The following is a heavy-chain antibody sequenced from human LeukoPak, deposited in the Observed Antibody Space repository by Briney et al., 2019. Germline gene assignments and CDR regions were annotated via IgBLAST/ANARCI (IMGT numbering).Heavy chain of an antibody. J-gene: IGHJ4*02. Sequence: ASVKVSCKASVYTFTSYDINWVRQATGQGLEWMGWMNPNSGNTGYAQKFQGRVTITRNTSISTAYMELSSLRSEDTAVYYCARRVALHSSSPPYYFDYWGQGTLVTVSS. CDR3: ARRVALHSSSPPYYFDY. V-gene: IGHV1-8*03. CDR1: VYTFTSYD. CDR2: MNPNSGNT. D-gene: IGHD6-6*01.